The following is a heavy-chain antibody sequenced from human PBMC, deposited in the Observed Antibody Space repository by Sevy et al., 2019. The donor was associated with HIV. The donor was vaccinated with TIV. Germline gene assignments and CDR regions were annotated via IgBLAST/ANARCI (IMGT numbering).Heavy chain of an antibody. J-gene: IGHJ6*02. CDR1: GFTFSSYA. CDR3: ANAYSGSYSHSYLYALDV. Sequence: GGSLRLSCAASGFTFSSYAMSWVRQAPGKGLDWVALISHDGINEYYADSVKGRFTISRDNSKNTVYLEMNSLRNEDTAIYFCANAYSGSYSHSYLYALDVWGQGTTVTVS. CDR2: ISHDGINE. D-gene: IGHD1-26*01. V-gene: IGHV3-30*18.